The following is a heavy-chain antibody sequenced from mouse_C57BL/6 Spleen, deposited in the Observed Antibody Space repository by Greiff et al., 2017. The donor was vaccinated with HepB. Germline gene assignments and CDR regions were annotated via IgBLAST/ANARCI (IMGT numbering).Heavy chain of an antibody. CDR1: GYTFTSYG. Sequence: VQLQQSGAELARPGASVKLSCKASGYTFTSYGISWVKRRTGQGLEWIGEIYPRSGNTYYNEKFKGKATLTADKSSSTAYMELRSLTSEDSAVYFCARSYYYGDYWGQGTLVTVSA. D-gene: IGHD1-1*01. CDR3: ARSYYYGDY. CDR2: IYPRSGNT. V-gene: IGHV1-81*01. J-gene: IGHJ3*01.